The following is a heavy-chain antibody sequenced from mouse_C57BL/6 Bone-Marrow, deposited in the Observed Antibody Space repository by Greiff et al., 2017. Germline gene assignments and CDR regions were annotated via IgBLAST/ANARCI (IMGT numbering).Heavy chain of an antibody. CDR1: GFTFSDYG. CDR3: ARGGTVVATGAMDD. V-gene: IGHV5-17*01. D-gene: IGHD1-1*01. CDR2: ISSGSSTI. J-gene: IGHJ4*01. Sequence: EVNVVASGGGLVKPGGSLKLSCAASGFTFSDYGMHWVRQAPEKGLEWVAYISSGSSTIYYAATVKGRFTISRDNAKNTLFLQMTSLRSEDTAMYYCARGGTVVATGAMDDWGQGTSVTVSS.